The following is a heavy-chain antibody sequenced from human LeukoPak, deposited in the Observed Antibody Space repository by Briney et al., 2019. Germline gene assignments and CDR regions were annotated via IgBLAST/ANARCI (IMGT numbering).Heavy chain of an antibody. CDR3: AREGGGRDFWSGYYLDY. CDR1: GGSISSGGYY. D-gene: IGHD3-3*01. J-gene: IGHJ4*02. CDR2: IYHSGST. V-gene: IGHV4-30-2*01. Sequence: SETLSLTCTVSGGSISSGGYYWSWIRQPPGKGLEWIGYIYHSGSTYCNPSLKSRVTISVDRSKNQFSLKLSSVTAADTAVYYCAREGGGRDFWSGYYLDYWGQGTLVTVSS.